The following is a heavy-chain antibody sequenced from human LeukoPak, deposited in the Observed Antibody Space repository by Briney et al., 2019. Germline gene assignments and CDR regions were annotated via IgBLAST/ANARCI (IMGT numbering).Heavy chain of an antibody. CDR3: ARDLSSWNYESYDAFDI. V-gene: IGHV1-2*02. CDR2: INPNSGGT. Sequence: GASVKVSCKASGYTFTGYYMHWVRQAPGQGLEWMGWINPNSGGTNYAQKFQGRVTMTRDTSISTAYMELSRLRSDDTAVYYCARDLSSWNYESYDAFDIWGQGTMVTVSS. J-gene: IGHJ3*02. CDR1: GYTFTGYY. D-gene: IGHD1-7*01.